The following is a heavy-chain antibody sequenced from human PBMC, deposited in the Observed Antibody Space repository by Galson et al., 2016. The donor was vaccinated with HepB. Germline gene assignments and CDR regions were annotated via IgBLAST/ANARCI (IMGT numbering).Heavy chain of an antibody. CDR1: GFTFTSHD. Sequence: SLRLSCAASGFTFTSHDMHWVRQVPGKGLEWVSGVGTAGDPSYPGSMEGRFSISRDNAKDFLYLHMNSLRVGDTAVHYCTRGRWYFDLWGRGTLVTVSS. CDR2: VGTAGDP. V-gene: IGHV3-13*05. CDR3: TRGRWYFDL. J-gene: IGHJ2*01.